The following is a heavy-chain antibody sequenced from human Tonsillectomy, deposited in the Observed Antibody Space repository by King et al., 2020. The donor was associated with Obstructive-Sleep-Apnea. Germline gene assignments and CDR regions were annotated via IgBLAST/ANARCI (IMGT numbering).Heavy chain of an antibody. CDR2: ISYDGSNK. V-gene: IGHV3-30*04. J-gene: IGHJ4*01. D-gene: IGHD3-3*01. Sequence: VQLVESGGGVVQPGRSLRLSCAASGFTFSSYAMHWVRQAPGKGLEWVAVISYDGSNKYYADSVKGRFTISRDNSKNTLYLQMNSLRAEDTAVYYCARSGLEFGVVIIGAETDYWGHGTLVTVSS. CDR1: GFTFSSYA. CDR3: ARSGLEFGVVIIGAETDY.